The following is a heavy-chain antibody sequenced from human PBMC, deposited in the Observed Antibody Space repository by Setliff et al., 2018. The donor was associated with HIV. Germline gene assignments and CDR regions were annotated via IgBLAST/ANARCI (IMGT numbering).Heavy chain of an antibody. J-gene: IGHJ4*02. CDR3: GGNGYYSIDY. Sequence: SETLRLSCAVSEVIVSNNYMSWVRQSPGKGLEWIGEIYHSGSTHYNPSLQSRVTISVDKSKSQFSLKLNSVTAADTAVYYCGGNGYYSIDYWGQGTLVTVSS. V-gene: IGHV4-4*02. CDR1: EVIVSNNY. D-gene: IGHD3-22*01. CDR2: IYHSGST.